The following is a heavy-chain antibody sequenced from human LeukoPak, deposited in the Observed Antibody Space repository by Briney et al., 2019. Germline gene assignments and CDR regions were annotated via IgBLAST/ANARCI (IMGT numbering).Heavy chain of an antibody. D-gene: IGHD6-6*01. Sequence: GGSLRLSCAASGFSFSSYAMSWVRQAPGKGLEWVSAVSGGGYTTYTADSVKGRFTISRDNSKNTIYLQMNTLITEDTALYYCAGISYSGTWPVGYWGQGTLVTVTA. J-gene: IGHJ4*02. CDR1: GFSFSSYA. V-gene: IGHV3-23*01. CDR3: AGISYSGTWPVGY. CDR2: VSGGGYTT.